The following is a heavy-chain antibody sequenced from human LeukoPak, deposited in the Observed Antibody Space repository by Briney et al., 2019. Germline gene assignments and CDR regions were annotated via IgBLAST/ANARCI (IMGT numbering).Heavy chain of an antibody. V-gene: IGHV3-73*01. CDR1: GFTFSGSA. D-gene: IGHD3-10*01. CDR3: TRHPDGSGSYYNSYYYYYMDV. Sequence: GGSLRLSCAASGFTFSGSAMHWVRQASGKGLEWVGRIRSKANSYATAYAASVKGRFTISRDDSKNTAYLQMNSLKTEDTAVYYCTRHPDGSGSYYNSYYYYYMDVWGKGTTVTVSS. CDR2: IRSKANSYAT. J-gene: IGHJ6*03.